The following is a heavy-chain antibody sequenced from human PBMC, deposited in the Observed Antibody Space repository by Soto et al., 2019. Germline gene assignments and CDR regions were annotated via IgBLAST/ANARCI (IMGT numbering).Heavy chain of an antibody. CDR2: IIPIFGTA. CDR1: GGTFSSYA. CDR3: AREGGNYGYFDY. Sequence: ASVKVSCKASGGTFSSYAISWVRQAPGQGLEWMGGIIPIFGTANYAQKFQGRVTITADESTSTAYMELSSLRSEDTAVYYCAREGGNYGYFDYWGQGTLVTVSS. D-gene: IGHD4-4*01. J-gene: IGHJ4*02. V-gene: IGHV1-69*13.